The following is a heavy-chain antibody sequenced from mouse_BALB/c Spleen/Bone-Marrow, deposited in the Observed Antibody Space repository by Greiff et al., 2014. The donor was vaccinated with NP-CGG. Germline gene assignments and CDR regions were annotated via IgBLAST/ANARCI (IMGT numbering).Heavy chain of an antibody. CDR2: INPGSGGA. J-gene: IGHJ2*01. CDR1: GYAFTNYL. V-gene: IGHV1-54*01. Sequence: QVQLKESGAELVRPGTAGNVSCKASGYAFTNYLIEGGKQRPGQGLEWIGVINPGSGGANYNEKFKGKATLTADKSSSTAYMQLSSLTSDDSAVYFCARFGRYYFDYWGQGTTLTVSS. CDR3: ARFGRYYFDY.